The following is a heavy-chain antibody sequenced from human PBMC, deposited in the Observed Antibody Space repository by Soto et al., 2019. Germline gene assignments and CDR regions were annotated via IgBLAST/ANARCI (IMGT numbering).Heavy chain of an antibody. Sequence: QVQLVESGGGVVQPGRSLRLSCAASGFTFSSYAMHWVRQAPGKGLEWVAVISYDGSNKYYADSVKGRFTISRDNSKNTLYLQMNSLRAEDTAVYYCARGYVGPNPIDYWGQGTLVTVSS. CDR3: ARGYVGPNPIDY. V-gene: IGHV3-30-3*01. J-gene: IGHJ4*02. D-gene: IGHD5-12*01. CDR1: GFTFSSYA. CDR2: ISYDGSNK.